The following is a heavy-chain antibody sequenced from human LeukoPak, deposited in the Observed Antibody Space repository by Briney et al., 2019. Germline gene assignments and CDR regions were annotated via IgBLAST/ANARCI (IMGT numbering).Heavy chain of an antibody. V-gene: IGHV4-59*01. Sequence: PSETLSLTCTVSGGSISSCYWSWIRQPPGKGLEWIGYIYYSGSTNYNPSLKSRVTISVDTSKNQFSLKLSSVTAADTAVYYCARILSQSNLLLFSEAHENWFDPWGQGTLVTVSS. J-gene: IGHJ5*02. CDR2: IYYSGST. CDR1: GGSISSCY. D-gene: IGHD2-21*02. CDR3: ARILSQSNLLLFSEAHENWFDP.